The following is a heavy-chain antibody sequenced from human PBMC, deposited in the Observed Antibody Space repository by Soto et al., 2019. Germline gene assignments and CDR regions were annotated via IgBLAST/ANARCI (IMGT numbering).Heavy chain of an antibody. Sequence: QVQLQESGPGLVKPLQTLSLTCTVSGASISSGDYYWTWIRQHPWKGLERIGIIHYSGSTNYNPSLESRVTISVDTSKNQVSLKMSYVTAADTAVYYCARLKSDCGSVMCYKGWVDYWGQGTLVTVSS. D-gene: IGHD2-2*02. CDR2: IHYSGST. CDR3: ARLKSDCGSVMCYKGWVDY. V-gene: IGHV4-31*03. J-gene: IGHJ4*02. CDR1: GASISSGDYY.